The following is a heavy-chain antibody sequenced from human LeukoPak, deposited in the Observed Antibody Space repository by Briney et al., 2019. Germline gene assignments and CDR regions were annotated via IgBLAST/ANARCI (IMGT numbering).Heavy chain of an antibody. Sequence: ASVKVSCKVSGYTLTELSMHWVRQAPGKGLEWMGGFDPEDGETIYAQKFQGRVTMTEDTSTDTAYMELSRLRSDDTAVYYCARDGPSGSPFDYWGQGTLVTVSS. D-gene: IGHD3-22*01. J-gene: IGHJ4*02. CDR3: ARDGPSGSPFDY. CDR2: FDPEDGET. CDR1: GYTLTELS. V-gene: IGHV1-24*01.